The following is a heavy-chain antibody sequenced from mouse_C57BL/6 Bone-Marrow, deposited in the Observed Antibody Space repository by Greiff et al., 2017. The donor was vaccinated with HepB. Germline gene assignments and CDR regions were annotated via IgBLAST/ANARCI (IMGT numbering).Heavy chain of an antibody. CDR3: ARPPFAY. V-gene: IGHV5-6*01. CDR1: GFTFSSYG. Sequence: EVNVVESGGDLVKPGGSLKLSCAASGFTFSSYGMSWVRQTPDKRLEWVATISSGGSYTYYPDSVKGRFTISRDNAKNTLYLQMSSLKSEDTAMYYCARPPFAYWGQGTLVTVSA. CDR2: ISSGGSYT. J-gene: IGHJ3*01.